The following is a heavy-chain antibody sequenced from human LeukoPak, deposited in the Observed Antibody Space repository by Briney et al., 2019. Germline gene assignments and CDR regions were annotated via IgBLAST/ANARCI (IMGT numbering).Heavy chain of an antibody. CDR3: ARHLGLVAIFGVVIKALDY. D-gene: IGHD3-3*01. CDR1: GGSISSSSYY. V-gene: IGHV4-39*01. CDR2: IYYSGST. J-gene: IGHJ4*02. Sequence: SETLSLTRTVSGGSISSSSYYWGWIRQPPGKGLEWIGSIYYSGSTYYNPSLKSRVTISVDTSKNQFSLKLSSVTAADTAVYYCARHLGLVAIFGVVIKALDYWGQGTLVTVSS.